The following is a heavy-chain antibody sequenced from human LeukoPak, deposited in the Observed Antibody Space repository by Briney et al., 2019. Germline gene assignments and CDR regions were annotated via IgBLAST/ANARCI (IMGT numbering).Heavy chain of an antibody. CDR3: ARIAAAGDYYYYYGMDV. D-gene: IGHD6-13*01. Sequence: SETLSLTCAVYGGSFSGYYWSWIRQPPGKGLEWIGEINHSGSTNYNPSLKSRVTISVDTSKNQSSLKLSSVAAADTAVYYCARIAAAGDYYYYYGMDVWGQGTTVTVSS. V-gene: IGHV4-34*01. J-gene: IGHJ6*02. CDR2: INHSGST. CDR1: GGSFSGYY.